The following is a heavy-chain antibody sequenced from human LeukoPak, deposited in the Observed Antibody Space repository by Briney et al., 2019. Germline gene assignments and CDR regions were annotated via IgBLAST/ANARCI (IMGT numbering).Heavy chain of an antibody. J-gene: IGHJ2*01. CDR1: GGSISSNSFY. Sequence: SETLSLTCTVSGGSISSNSFYWDWIRQPPGKGLEWIGTISYSGTTDYNPSLRSRVTISVDTSKNQFSLKLSSVTAADTAVYYCARGGGYGGIDWYFDLWGRGTLFTVSS. D-gene: IGHD4-23*01. CDR3: ARGGGYGGIDWYFDL. V-gene: IGHV4-39*01. CDR2: ISYSGTT.